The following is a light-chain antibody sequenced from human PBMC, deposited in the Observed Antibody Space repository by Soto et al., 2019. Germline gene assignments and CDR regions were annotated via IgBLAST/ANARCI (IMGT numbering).Light chain of an antibody. Sequence: DIQMTQSPSSVSASIGDTVTITCRASQDISTLLAWYQQKPGEAPKLLIYGASTLESGVPSRFSGRGSGTDFTLTISSLQPEDFATYFCQQADSFPLTFGGGTKVEIK. J-gene: IGKJ4*01. CDR1: QDISTL. CDR2: GAS. V-gene: IGKV1D-12*01. CDR3: QQADSFPLT.